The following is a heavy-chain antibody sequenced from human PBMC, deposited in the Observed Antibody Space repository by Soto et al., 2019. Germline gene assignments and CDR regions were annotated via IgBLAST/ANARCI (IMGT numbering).Heavy chain of an antibody. J-gene: IGHJ4*02. CDR3: ARDRSGIFEQQLGLRLFDY. D-gene: IGHD6-13*01. V-gene: IGHV1-46*01. CDR2: INPSGGST. CDR1: GYTFTSYY. Sequence: GASVKVSCKASGYTFTSYYMHWVRQAPGQGLEWMGIINPSGGSTSYAQKFQGRVTMTRDTSTSTVYMELSSLRSEDTAVYYCARDRSGIFEQQLGLRLFDYWGQGTLVTVSS.